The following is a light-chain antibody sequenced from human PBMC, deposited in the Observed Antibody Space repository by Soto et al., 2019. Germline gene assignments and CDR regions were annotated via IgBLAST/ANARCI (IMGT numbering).Light chain of an antibody. V-gene: IGKV3-20*01. CDR2: GAS. CDR3: QQYGSSGT. CDR1: QSVSNNY. Sequence: EIELTQSPGTLSLSPGERATLSCRASQSVSNNYFAWYQQKPGQAPRLLIYGASNRATGIPDRFSGSGSGTDFTLTISRLEPEDFAVYYCQQYGSSGTVGQGTKVDIK. J-gene: IGKJ1*01.